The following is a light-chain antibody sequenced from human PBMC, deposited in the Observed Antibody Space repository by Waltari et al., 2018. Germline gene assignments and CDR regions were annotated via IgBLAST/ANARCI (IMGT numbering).Light chain of an antibody. CDR1: SSNIGAPYD. J-gene: IGLJ6*01. V-gene: IGLV1-40*01. Sequence: QSVLTQPPSVSGAPGLRVTISCTGSSSNIGAPYDVHWYQQLPGTAPKLLIHGNTNRPSGVPDRFSGSKSGTSASLAITGLQAEDEADYYCQSYDSSLSGSVFGGGTKVTVL. CDR3: QSYDSSLSGSV. CDR2: GNT.